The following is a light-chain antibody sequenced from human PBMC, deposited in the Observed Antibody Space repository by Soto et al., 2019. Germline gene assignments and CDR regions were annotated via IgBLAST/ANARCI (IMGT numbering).Light chain of an antibody. Sequence: SVLPQPASVSVSPGQSITISCTGTSSDVGGFNSVSWYQLRPGTAPKLILYDVVDRPSGVSYRFSGSKSGNTASLTISGLQAADEADYFCSSYTSTMTNVFGSGTKVTVL. CDR3: SSYTSTMTNV. J-gene: IGLJ1*01. CDR2: DVV. CDR1: SSDVGGFNS. V-gene: IGLV2-14*03.